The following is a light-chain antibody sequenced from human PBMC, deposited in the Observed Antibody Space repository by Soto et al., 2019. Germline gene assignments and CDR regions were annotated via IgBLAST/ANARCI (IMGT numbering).Light chain of an antibody. CDR1: SSDVGGYKY. CDR3: VSFAGGTYV. Sequence: QLVLTQPPSASGSPGQSVTISCTGTSSDVGGYKYVSWYQQHPGKAPKLMIYEVSKRPSGVPDRFSGSKSGNTASLTVSGLQAEDEADYYCVSFAGGTYVFGTGTKVTVL. J-gene: IGLJ1*01. V-gene: IGLV2-8*01. CDR2: EVS.